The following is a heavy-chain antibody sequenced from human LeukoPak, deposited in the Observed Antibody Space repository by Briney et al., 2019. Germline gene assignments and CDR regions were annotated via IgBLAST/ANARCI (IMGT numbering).Heavy chain of an antibody. CDR3: ARKDVLTGYYDN. Sequence: GGSLRLSCVASGITFSSFGMHWVRQAPGKGLEWVSSISSSGGSTYYADSVKGRFAVSRDNSKNTLYLQMNSLRAEDTALYFCARKDVLTGYYDNGGQGTLVTVSS. D-gene: IGHD3-9*01. J-gene: IGHJ4*02. CDR1: GITFSSFG. V-gene: IGHV3-23*01. CDR2: ISSSGGST.